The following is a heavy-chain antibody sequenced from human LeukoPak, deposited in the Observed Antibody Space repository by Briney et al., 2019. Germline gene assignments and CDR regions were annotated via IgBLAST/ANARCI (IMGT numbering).Heavy chain of an antibody. CDR3: ASFEYSSSSAGDAFDI. CDR2: ISSSSSYI. D-gene: IGHD6-6*01. V-gene: IGHV3-21*01. CDR1: GFTFSSYS. Sequence: GGSLRLSCAASGFTFSSYSINWVRQAPGKGLEWVSSISSSSSYIYYADSVKGRFTISRDNAKNSLYLQMNSLRAEDTAVYYCASFEYSSSSAGDAFDIWGQGTMVTVSS. J-gene: IGHJ3*02.